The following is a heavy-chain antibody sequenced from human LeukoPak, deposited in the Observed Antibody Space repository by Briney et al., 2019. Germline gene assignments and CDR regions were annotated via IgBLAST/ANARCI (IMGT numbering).Heavy chain of an antibody. V-gene: IGHV3-53*01. D-gene: IGHD2-15*01. CDR1: GFTVSSNY. Sequence: GGSLRLSCAASGFTVSSNYMSWVRQAPGKGLEWVSVIYSGGSTYYADSVKGRFTISRDNSKNTLYLQMNSLRAEDTAVYYCARAQYCSGGSCCGDYWGQGTLVTVSS. CDR2: IYSGGST. CDR3: ARAQYCSGGSCCGDY. J-gene: IGHJ4*02.